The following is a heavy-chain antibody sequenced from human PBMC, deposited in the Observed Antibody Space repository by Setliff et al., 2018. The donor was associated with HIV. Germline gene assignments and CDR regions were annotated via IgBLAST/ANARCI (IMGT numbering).Heavy chain of an antibody. J-gene: IGHJ4*02. D-gene: IGHD7-27*01. CDR1: GFTFSSYW. CDR3: ARSDWGSKDDY. V-gene: IGHV3-20*04. Sequence: GGSLRLSCAASGFTFSSYWMHWVRQVPGKGLEWVSGINWKGGSTGYADSVKGRFTISRDNPKSTLYLQMNSLKTEDTAVYYCARSDWGSKDDYWGQGTLVTVSS. CDR2: INWKGGST.